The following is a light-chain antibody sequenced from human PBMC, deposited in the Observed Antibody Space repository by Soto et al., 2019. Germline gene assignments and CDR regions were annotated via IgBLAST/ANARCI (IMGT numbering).Light chain of an antibody. CDR3: HQYGRSPRGT. Sequence: EIVLPQSPGTLSLSPGETATLSCRASQSVSSSYLAWYQQKPGQAPRLLIYGASSRATGLPDRFSGSGSGTDVSLIISRLEPEDFAVYYCHQYGRSPRGTFGQGTKVEIK. J-gene: IGKJ1*01. CDR1: QSVSSSY. CDR2: GAS. V-gene: IGKV3-20*01.